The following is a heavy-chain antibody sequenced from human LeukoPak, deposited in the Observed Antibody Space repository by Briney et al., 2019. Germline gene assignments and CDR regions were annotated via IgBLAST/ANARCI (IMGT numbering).Heavy chain of an antibody. CDR1: GGSIGSYY. CDR3: ARDRNLGY. V-gene: IGHV4-59*01. J-gene: IGHJ4*02. Sequence: SETLSLTCTVSGGSIGSYYWSWIRQPPGKGLEWIGYIYYSGSTNYNPSLKSRVTISVDTSKNQFSLKLSSVTAADTAVYYCARDRNLGYWGQGTLVTVSS. CDR2: IYYSGST.